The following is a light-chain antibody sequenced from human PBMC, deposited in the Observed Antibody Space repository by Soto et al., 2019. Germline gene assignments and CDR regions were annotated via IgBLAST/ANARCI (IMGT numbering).Light chain of an antibody. CDR2: EVS. J-gene: IGLJ1*01. Sequence: QSALTQPPSASGSPGQSVTISCTGTSSDVGGYNDVSWYQQHPGKAHKLMIYEVSKRPSGVPDRFSGSKSGNTASLTVSGLQAEDEADYYCSSFAGRTPYVFGTGTKVTVL. CDR3: SSFAGRTPYV. V-gene: IGLV2-8*01. CDR1: SSDVGGYND.